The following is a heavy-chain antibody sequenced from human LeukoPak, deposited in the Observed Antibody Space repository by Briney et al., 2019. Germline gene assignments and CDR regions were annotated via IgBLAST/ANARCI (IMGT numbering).Heavy chain of an antibody. CDR3: ASFGSYYDSSGYSPGGFDY. CDR1: GFTFSSYS. Sequence: GGSLRLSCAASGFTFSSYSMNWVRQAPGKGLEWVSSISSSSSYIYYADSVKGRFTISRDNAKNSLYLQMNSLRAEDTAVYYCASFGSYYDSSGYSPGGFDYWGQGTLVTVSS. J-gene: IGHJ4*02. CDR2: ISSSSSYI. V-gene: IGHV3-21*01. D-gene: IGHD3-22*01.